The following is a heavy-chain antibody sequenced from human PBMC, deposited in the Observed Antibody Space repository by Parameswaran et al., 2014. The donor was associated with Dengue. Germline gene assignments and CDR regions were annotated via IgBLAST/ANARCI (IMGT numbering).Heavy chain of an antibody. CDR3: AKDPLGYCSSTKCGSHGAFDI. J-gene: IGHJ3*02. Sequence: VRQAPGKGLEWVAVISYDGSNKYYADSVKGRFTISRDNSKNTLYLQMNSLRAEDTAVYYCAKDPLGYCSSTKCGSHGAFDIWGQGTMVTVSS. D-gene: IGHD2-2*01. V-gene: IGHV3-30*18. CDR2: ISYDGSNK.